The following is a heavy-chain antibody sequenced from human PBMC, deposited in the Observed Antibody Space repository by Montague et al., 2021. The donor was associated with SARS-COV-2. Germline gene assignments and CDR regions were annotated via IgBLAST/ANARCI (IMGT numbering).Heavy chain of an antibody. Sequence: SETLSLTCTVYGESTASQYWNWIRQYPGKRQEWIGYVYYNGDNKYNPSLQSRVTISIDTSENQFSLRLNSVTAADTAVYFCARGWAFDPWGQGRLVTVSS. J-gene: IGHJ3*01. CDR3: ARGWAFDP. V-gene: IGHV4-59*08. CDR2: VYYNGDN. CDR1: GESTASQY. D-gene: IGHD6-19*01.